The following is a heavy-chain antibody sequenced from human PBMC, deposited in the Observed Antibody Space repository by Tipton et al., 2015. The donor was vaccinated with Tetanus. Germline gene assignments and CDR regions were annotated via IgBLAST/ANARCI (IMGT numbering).Heavy chain of an antibody. Sequence: TLSLTCTVSGASISSGSYCWNWIRQHPGKGLEWIGYIHYSGSTYYNPSLKSRVTISVDTSKNQFSLKLNSVTAADTAVYYCARDQARGARGWNYFDYWGQGTLVTVSS. CDR2: IHYSGST. D-gene: IGHD1-26*01. V-gene: IGHV4-31*03. CDR3: ARDQARGARGWNYFDY. CDR1: GASISSGSYC. J-gene: IGHJ4*02.